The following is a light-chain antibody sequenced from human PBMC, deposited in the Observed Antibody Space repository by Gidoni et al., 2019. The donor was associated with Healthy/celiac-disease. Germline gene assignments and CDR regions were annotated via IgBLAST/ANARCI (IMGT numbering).Light chain of an antibody. CDR2: DES. J-gene: IGKJ3*01. Sequence: DIQMTQSPSSLSASVGDRVTITCQASQDISNYLNWYQQKPGKAPKLLIYDESNLETGVPSRFSGSGSGTDFTFTISSLQPEDIATYYCQQYDNLPLIFGTGTKVDIK. CDR3: QQYDNLPLI. V-gene: IGKV1-33*01. CDR1: QDISNY.